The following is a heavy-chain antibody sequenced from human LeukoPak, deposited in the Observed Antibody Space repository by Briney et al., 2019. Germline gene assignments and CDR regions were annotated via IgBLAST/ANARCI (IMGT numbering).Heavy chain of an antibody. D-gene: IGHD6-6*01. J-gene: IGHJ4*02. V-gene: IGHV3-30*03. Sequence: GGSLRLSCASSGFTFSNYGMHWVRQAPGKGLEWVAVISYDGSREYYADSVKGRFSVSRDNSKNTTYLQMNSLRAEDTAVYYCATRDYSTSPGYWGQGALVTVSS. CDR3: ATRDYSTSPGY. CDR1: GFTFSNYG. CDR2: ISYDGSRE.